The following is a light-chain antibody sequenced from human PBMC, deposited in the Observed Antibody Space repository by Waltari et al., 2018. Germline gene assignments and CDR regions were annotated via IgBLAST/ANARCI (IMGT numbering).Light chain of an antibody. Sequence: QSVLTQPPSVSGAPRQRVTISCSGSSSNIGHNSVNWYQHLPGKPPKLLNYYDDLLSSGVSDRFSGPKSGTSASLAIAGLQSEDEAHYYCAAWDASLSSWLFGGGTKLTVL. CDR2: YDD. J-gene: IGLJ3*02. CDR3: AAWDASLSSWL. CDR1: SSNIGHNS. V-gene: IGLV1-36*01.